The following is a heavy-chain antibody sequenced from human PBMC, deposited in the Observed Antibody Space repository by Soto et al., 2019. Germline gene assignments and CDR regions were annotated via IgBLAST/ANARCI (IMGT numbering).Heavy chain of an antibody. CDR3: ARQYSSSWYAYYYYGMDV. D-gene: IGHD6-13*01. Sequence: PGGSLRLSCAASGFTFSSYAMHWVRQAPGKGLEWVAVISYDGSNKYYADSVKGRFTISRDNSKNTLYLQMNSLRAEDTAVYYCARQYSSSWYAYYYYGMDVWGQGTTVTVSS. V-gene: IGHV3-30-3*01. J-gene: IGHJ6*02. CDR1: GFTFSSYA. CDR2: ISYDGSNK.